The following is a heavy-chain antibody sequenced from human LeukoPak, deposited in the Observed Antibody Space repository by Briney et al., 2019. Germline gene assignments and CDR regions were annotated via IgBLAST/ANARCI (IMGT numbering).Heavy chain of an antibody. D-gene: IGHD3/OR15-3a*01. CDR1: GITFSSNG. Sequence: GGSLRLSCAASGITFSSNGMVWVRQTPEKGLEWISYISTFSSTIKYADSVRGRFTISRDNANNSLYLQMDSLRADDTAVYYCAREVVGLAYWGQALLITVSS. CDR3: AREVVGLAY. V-gene: IGHV3-48*01. CDR2: ISTFSSTI. J-gene: IGHJ4*01.